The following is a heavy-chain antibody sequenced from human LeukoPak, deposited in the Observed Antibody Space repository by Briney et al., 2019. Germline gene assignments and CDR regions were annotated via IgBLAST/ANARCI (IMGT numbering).Heavy chain of an antibody. CDR1: GGSFSGYY. V-gene: IGHV4-34*01. J-gene: IGHJ6*02. CDR2: INHSGST. Sequence: SETLSLTCAVYGGSFSGYYWSWIRQPPGKGLEWFGEINHSGSTNYNPSLKSRVTIPVDTSKNQFSLKLSSVTAADTAVYYCARVRRGGVVIPTYYGMDVWGQGTTVTVSS. CDR3: ARVRRGGVVIPTYYGMDV. D-gene: IGHD3-3*01.